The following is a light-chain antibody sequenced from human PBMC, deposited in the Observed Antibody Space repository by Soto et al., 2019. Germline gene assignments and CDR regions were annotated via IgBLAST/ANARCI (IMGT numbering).Light chain of an antibody. V-gene: IGKV3-20*01. CDR2: GAS. CDR1: QSVSSSY. Sequence: EIVLTQSPGTLSLSPGERATLSCRASQSVSSSYLAWYQQKPGQAPRLLIYGASSRATGIRDRFSCSGSGTDFTLTISRLEPEDFAVYYCQQYGSSPLITFGLGTRLEIK. J-gene: IGKJ5*01. CDR3: QQYGSSPLIT.